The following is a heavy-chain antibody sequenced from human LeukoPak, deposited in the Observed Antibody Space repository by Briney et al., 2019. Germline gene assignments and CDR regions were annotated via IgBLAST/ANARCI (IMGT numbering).Heavy chain of an antibody. V-gene: IGHV4-59*01. CDR3: ARVIVEMATIADYYYYMDV. CDR2: IYYSGST. Sequence: SETLSLTCTVSGGSISSYYWSWIRQPPGKGLEWIGYIYYSGSTNYNPSLKSRVTISVDTSKNQFSLKLSSVTAADTAVYYCARVIVEMATIADYYYYMDVWGKGTTVTISS. J-gene: IGHJ6*03. CDR1: GGSISSYY. D-gene: IGHD5-24*01.